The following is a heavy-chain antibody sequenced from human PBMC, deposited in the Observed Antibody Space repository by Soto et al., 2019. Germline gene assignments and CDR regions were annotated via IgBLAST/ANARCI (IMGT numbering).Heavy chain of an antibody. CDR2: IYYSGST. J-gene: IGHJ1*01. V-gene: IGHV4-59*06. Sequence: PSETLSLTCTVSGGSISSYYWSWIRQPPGKGLEWIGYIYYSGSTYYNPSLKSRVTISVDTSKSQFSLKLSSVTAANTAVYYCAIYDSSGSRGFQHWGQGTLVTVSS. CDR1: GGSISSYY. D-gene: IGHD3-22*01. CDR3: AIYDSSGSRGFQH.